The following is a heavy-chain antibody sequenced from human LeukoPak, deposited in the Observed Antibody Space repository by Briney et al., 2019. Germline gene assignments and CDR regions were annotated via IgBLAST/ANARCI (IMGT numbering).Heavy chain of an antibody. J-gene: IGHJ6*03. CDR2: ISGSSSTI. D-gene: IGHD3-10*01. CDR1: GFTFSSYS. Sequence: GGSLRLSCAASGFTFSSYSMNWVRQAPGKGLEWVSYISGSSSTIYYADSVKGRFTISRDNAKNSLYLQMNSLRAEDTAVYYCAREELLWFGELLNYYYYYMDVWGKGTTVTVSS. V-gene: IGHV3-48*01. CDR3: AREELLWFGELLNYYYYYMDV.